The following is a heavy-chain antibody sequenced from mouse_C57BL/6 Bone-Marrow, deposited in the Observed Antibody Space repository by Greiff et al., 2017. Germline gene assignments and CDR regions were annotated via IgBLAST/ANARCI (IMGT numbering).Heavy chain of an antibody. V-gene: IGHV1-55*01. CDR2: IYPGSGST. J-gene: IGHJ2*01. Sequence: VQLQQPGAELVKPGASVTMSCKASGYTFTSYWITWVKQRPGQGLVWIGDIYPGSGSTNYNEKFKSKATLTVDTSSSTAYLQLSSLTSEDSAVYYCARWGYYAYWGQGTTLTVSS. CDR1: GYTFTSYW. CDR3: ARWGYYAY.